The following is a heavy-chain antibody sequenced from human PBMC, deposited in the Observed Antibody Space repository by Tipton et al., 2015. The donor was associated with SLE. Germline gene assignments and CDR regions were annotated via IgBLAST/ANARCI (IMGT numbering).Heavy chain of an antibody. CDR3: ARGKRLYYYGSGSYLDY. D-gene: IGHD3-10*01. V-gene: IGHV3-11*04. CDR1: GGSFSGYY. Sequence: LSLTCAVYGGSFSGYYMSWIRQAPGKGLEWVSYISSSGSTIYYADSVKGRFTISRDNAKNSLYLQMNSLRAEDTAVYYCARGKRLYYYGSGSYLDYWGQGTLVTVSS. J-gene: IGHJ4*02. CDR2: ISSSGSTI.